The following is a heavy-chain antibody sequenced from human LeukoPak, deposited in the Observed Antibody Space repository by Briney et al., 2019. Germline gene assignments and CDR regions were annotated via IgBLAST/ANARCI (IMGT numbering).Heavy chain of an antibody. D-gene: IGHD5-12*01. V-gene: IGHV3-23*01. CDR3: VRGGYSGYEYAFDI. CDR1: GFTFSSYA. J-gene: IGHJ3*02. Sequence: GGFLRLSCAASGFTFSSYAMSWVRQAPGKGLEWVSSISDSGGSTSNADSVKGRFTISRDNSKNTLYLQMNSLRAEDTAVYYCVRGGYSGYEYAFDIWGQGTMVTVSS. CDR2: ISDSGGST.